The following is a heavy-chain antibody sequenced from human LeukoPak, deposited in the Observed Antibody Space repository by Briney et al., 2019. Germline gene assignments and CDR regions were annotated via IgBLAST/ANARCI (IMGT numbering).Heavy chain of an antibody. CDR1: GYTFTGYY. D-gene: IGHD3-22*01. J-gene: IGHJ4*02. CDR2: INPNSGGT. V-gene: IGHV1-2*02. CDR3: AREQPSYYYDKGFDY. Sequence: ASVKVSCKASGYTFTGYYMHWVRQAPGQGLEWMGWINPNSGGTNYAQKFQGRVTMTRDTSISTAYMELSRLRSDDTAVYYCAREQPSYYYDKGFDYWGQGTLVIVSS.